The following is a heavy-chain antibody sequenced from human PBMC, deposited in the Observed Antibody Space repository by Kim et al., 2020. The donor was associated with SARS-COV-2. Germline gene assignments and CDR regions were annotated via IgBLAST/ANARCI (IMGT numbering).Heavy chain of an antibody. Sequence: GGSLRLSCAASGFTVSVTYMSWVRQAPGRGLEWVSALYTGGRSYYADSVMDGWIISRDDSDNTMYLRLNSLSAEDTAVYFCASVVAEIGGYYYMDGGGKG. CDR2: LYTGGRS. V-gene: IGHV3-53*01. D-gene: IGHD2-15*01. J-gene: IGHJ6*03. CDR1: GFTVSVTY. CDR3: ASVVAEIGGYYYMDG.